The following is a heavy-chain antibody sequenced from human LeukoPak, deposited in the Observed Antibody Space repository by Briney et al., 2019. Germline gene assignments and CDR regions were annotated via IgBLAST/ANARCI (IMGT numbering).Heavy chain of an antibody. CDR2: ISGSGGST. Sequence: GGSLRLSCAASGCTLSSYAMSWVRQAPGKGQEWVSAISGSGGSTYYADSVQGRFTTFRDNSKNTLYLQMNRLRAEDTAVYYCAKDGVVVPAAIMGGYFDYWGQGTLVTVSS. CDR3: AKDGVVVPAAIMGGYFDY. J-gene: IGHJ4*02. CDR1: GCTLSSYA. D-gene: IGHD2-2*02. V-gene: IGHV3-23*01.